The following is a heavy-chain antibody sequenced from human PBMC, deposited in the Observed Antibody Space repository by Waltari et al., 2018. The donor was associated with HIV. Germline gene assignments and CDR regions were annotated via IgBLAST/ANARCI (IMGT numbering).Heavy chain of an antibody. V-gene: IGHV3-53*01. D-gene: IGHD1-26*01. CDR2: IYSGGST. CDR3: ARVRSTMGRFQGFDY. Sequence: EVQLVEPGGGLIQPGGSLRLSCAASGLTVSSNFMNWVRQAPGKGLEWVSLIYSGGSTYYADSVKGRFTISRDNSKNTLYLQMNSLRAEDTAVYYCARVRSTMGRFQGFDYWGQGTLVTVSS. J-gene: IGHJ4*02. CDR1: GLTVSSNF.